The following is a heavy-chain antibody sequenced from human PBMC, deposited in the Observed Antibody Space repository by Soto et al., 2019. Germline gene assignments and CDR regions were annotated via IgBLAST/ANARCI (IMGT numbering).Heavy chain of an antibody. CDR1: GFTFATSG. CDR2: ISYHGSNK. CDR3: AKGRLRGYADPIDY. D-gene: IGHD5-12*01. V-gene: IGHV3-30*18. J-gene: IGHJ4*02. Sequence: QVQLVESGGGVVQPGRSLRLSCAASGFTFATSGMHWVRQAPGKGLEWVAVISYHGSNKYYAYSVKGRFTISRDNSKNTVYLQMNSLRPEDTAVLSCAKGRLRGYADPIDYWGQGTLVTVSS.